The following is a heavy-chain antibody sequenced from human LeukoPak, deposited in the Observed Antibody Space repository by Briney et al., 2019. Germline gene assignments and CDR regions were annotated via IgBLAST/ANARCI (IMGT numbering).Heavy chain of an antibody. CDR2: INTDGTIT. Sequence: GGSLRLSCAASGFTFTSVWMHWFRQAPGKGLVWVSRINTDGTITGYADPVKGRFTISRDNAKNTLYLQMNSLRAEDAAVYYCARDRTTVTLFDYWGQGALVTVSS. V-gene: IGHV3-74*01. CDR3: ARDRTTVTLFDY. J-gene: IGHJ4*02. D-gene: IGHD4-17*01. CDR1: GFTFTSVW.